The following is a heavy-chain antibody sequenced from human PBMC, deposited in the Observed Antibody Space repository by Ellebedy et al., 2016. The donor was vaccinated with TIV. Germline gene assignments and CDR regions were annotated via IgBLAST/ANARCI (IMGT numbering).Heavy chain of an antibody. CDR3: ARLYNWNDGVDY. CDR2: ISSSSSYI. Sequence: GESLKISCAASGFTFSSYAMSWVRQAPGKGLEWVSSISSSSSYIYYADSVKGRFTISRDNAKNSLYLQMNSLRAEDTAVYYCARLYNWNDGVDYWGQGTLVTVSS. CDR1: GFTFSSYA. V-gene: IGHV3-21*01. D-gene: IGHD1-20*01. J-gene: IGHJ4*02.